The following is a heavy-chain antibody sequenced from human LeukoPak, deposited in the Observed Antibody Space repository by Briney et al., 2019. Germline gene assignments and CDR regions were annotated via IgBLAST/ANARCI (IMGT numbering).Heavy chain of an antibody. V-gene: IGHV1-69*06. CDR2: IIPIFGTA. D-gene: IGHD1-14*01. CDR1: GGTFSSYA. CDR3: ARWRLQTAADY. J-gene: IGHJ4*02. Sequence: SVKVSCKASGGTFSSYAISWVRQAPGQGLEWMGGIIPIFGTANYAQKFQGRVTITADKSTSTAYMELSRLRSDDTAVYYCARWRLQTAADYWGQGTLVTVSS.